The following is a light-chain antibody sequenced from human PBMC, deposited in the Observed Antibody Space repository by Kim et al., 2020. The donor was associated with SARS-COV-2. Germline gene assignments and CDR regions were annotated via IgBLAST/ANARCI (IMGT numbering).Light chain of an antibody. Sequence: ELTQPPSASGTPGQRVTISCSGSSSNIGSNTVNWYQQLPGTAPKLLIYSNNQRPSGVPDRFSGSKSGTSASLAISGLQSEDEADYYCAAWDDSLNGWVFGTGTKVTVL. CDR2: SNN. V-gene: IGLV1-44*01. CDR1: SSNIGSNT. CDR3: AAWDDSLNGWV. J-gene: IGLJ1*01.